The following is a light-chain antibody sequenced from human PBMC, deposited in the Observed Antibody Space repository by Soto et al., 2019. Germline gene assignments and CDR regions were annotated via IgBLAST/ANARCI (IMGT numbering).Light chain of an antibody. J-gene: IGKJ1*01. Sequence: ELVLTQSPGTLSLSPGERATLSCRASQTVTGNFLAWYQQRPGRAPRLLIYDTFSRATGIPDRFSGSGSGTDFTLTINRLEPEDFAVYYCQQYGDSKTFGQGTNVEI. CDR2: DTF. CDR1: QTVTGNF. V-gene: IGKV3-20*01. CDR3: QQYGDSKT.